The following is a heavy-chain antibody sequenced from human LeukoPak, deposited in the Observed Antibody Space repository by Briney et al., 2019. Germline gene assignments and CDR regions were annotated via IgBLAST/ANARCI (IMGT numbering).Heavy chain of an antibody. D-gene: IGHD1-26*01. J-gene: IGHJ4*02. CDR1: GYTFTGYY. Sequence: ASVKVSCKASGYTFTGYYMHWVRQAPGQGLEWMGWINPNSGGTNYAQKFQGRVTMTRDTSISTAYMELSRLRSDDTAVYYCATDNPTRGVGATDYWGQGTLVTVSS. CDR3: ATDNPTRGVGATDY. V-gene: IGHV1-2*02. CDR2: INPNSGGT.